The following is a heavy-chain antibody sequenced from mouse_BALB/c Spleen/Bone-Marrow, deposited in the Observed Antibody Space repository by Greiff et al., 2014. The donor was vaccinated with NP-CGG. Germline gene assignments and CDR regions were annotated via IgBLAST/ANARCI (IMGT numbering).Heavy chain of an antibody. V-gene: IGHV2-2*02. CDR2: IWSGGST. D-gene: IGHD1-2*01. Sequence: QVQLQQSGPGLVQPSQSLSITCTVSGFSLTSYGVHWVRQSPGKGLEWLGVIWSGGSTDYNAAFISRLSISRDNSKSQVFFKMNRLQANDTAIYYCASTTALYYYAMDYWGQGTSVTVSS. CDR1: GFSLTSYG. CDR3: ASTTALYYYAMDY. J-gene: IGHJ4*01.